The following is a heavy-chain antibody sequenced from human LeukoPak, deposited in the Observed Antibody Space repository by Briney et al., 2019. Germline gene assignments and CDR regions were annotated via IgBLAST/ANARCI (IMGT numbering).Heavy chain of an antibody. Sequence: PGGSLRLSCAASGFTFSRYAMTWVRQAPGEGLEWVSSITDSGRNTFYADSVEGRFTISRDNSRNTLHLLMNSLRAEDTAVYYCARLSGYHSLDYWGQGTLVTVSS. J-gene: IGHJ4*02. V-gene: IGHV3-23*01. CDR1: GFTFSRYA. CDR3: ARLSGYHSLDY. CDR2: ITDSGRNT. D-gene: IGHD3-22*01.